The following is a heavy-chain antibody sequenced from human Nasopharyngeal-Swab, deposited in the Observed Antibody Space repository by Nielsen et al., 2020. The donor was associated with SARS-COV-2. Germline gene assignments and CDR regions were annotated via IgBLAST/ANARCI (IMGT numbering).Heavy chain of an antibody. J-gene: IGHJ4*02. CDR2: ISWNSGSI. CDR1: GFTFDDYA. D-gene: IGHD1-7*01. V-gene: IGHV3-9*01. CDR3: AKDKGSIITGTTYDY. Sequence: GGSLRLSCAASGFTFDDYAMHWVRQAPGKGLEWVSGISWNSGSIGYADSVKGRFTISRGNAKNSLYLQMNSLRAEDTALYYCAKDKGSIITGTTYDYWGQGTLVTVSS.